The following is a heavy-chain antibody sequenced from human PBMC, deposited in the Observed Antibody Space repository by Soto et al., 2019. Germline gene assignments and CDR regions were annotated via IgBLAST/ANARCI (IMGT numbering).Heavy chain of an antibody. D-gene: IGHD1-26*01. CDR1: GGSISSGGYS. J-gene: IGHJ4*02. Sequence: SETLSLTCVVSGGSISSGGYSWSWIRQPPGKGMEWIGYIYHSGTTYYNPSLKSRVTILIDRSKNQFSLKVSSVTAADTAVYYCAVTKSGSYFAIVYWGQGTLVTVSS. V-gene: IGHV4-30-2*01. CDR3: AVTKSGSYFAIVY. CDR2: IYHSGTT.